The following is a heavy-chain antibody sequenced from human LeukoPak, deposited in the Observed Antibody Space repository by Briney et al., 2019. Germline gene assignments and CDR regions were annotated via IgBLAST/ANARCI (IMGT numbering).Heavy chain of an antibody. J-gene: IGHJ5*02. Sequence: PGGSLRLSCAASGFTFSSYWMHWVRQAPGKGLVWVSRINSDGSSTSYADSVKGRFTISRDNAKNTLYLQMNSLRAEDTAVYYCARVDGYCSSTSCHAGWFDPWGQGTLVTVSS. V-gene: IGHV3-74*01. CDR1: GFTFSSYW. CDR2: INSDGSST. CDR3: ARVDGYCSSTSCHAGWFDP. D-gene: IGHD2-2*03.